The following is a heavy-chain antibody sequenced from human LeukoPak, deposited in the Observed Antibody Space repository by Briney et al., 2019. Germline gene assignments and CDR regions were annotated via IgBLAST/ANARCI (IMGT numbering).Heavy chain of an antibody. CDR1: GDSLSSNSAA. CDR2: TYYRSKWYT. CDR3: ARGYSGYLVN. Sequence: SQTLSLTCALSGDSLSSNSAAWNWIRQSPSRGLEWLGRTYYRSKWYTYYAVSVKSRITINPDTSKNQFSLQLYSVPPDDTAVYYCARGYSGYLVNWGQGTLVTVSS. J-gene: IGHJ4*02. D-gene: IGHD5-12*01. V-gene: IGHV6-1*01.